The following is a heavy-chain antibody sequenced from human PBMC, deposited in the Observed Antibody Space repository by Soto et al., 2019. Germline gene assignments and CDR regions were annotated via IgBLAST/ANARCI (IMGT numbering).Heavy chain of an antibody. CDR1: GDSISTFY. D-gene: IGHD3-22*01. CDR3: ARGRTVRNYADDSSDYFYFFDY. V-gene: IGHV4-59*01. J-gene: IGHJ4*02. CDR2: VYYTGST. Sequence: SETLSLTCTISGDSISTFYWGWMRQSPGKELEWIGYVYYTGSTNYNPSLKSRVTISVDRSKNQFSLKLTSANAADTAVYYCARGRTVRNYADDSSDYFYFFDYWGQGTQVTVSS.